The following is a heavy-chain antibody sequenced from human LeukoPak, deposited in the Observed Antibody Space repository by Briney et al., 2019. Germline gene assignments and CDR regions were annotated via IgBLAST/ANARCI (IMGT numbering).Heavy chain of an antibody. J-gene: IGHJ4*02. CDR1: GGSFSGYY. D-gene: IGHD2-15*01. Sequence: PSGTLSLTCAVYGGSFSGYYWSWIRQAPGKGLEWIGEINHSGSTNYNPSLKSRVTISVDTSKNQFSLKLSSVTAADTAVYYCASGVAVRDYWGQGTLVTVSS. V-gene: IGHV4-34*01. CDR3: ASGVAVRDY. CDR2: INHSGST.